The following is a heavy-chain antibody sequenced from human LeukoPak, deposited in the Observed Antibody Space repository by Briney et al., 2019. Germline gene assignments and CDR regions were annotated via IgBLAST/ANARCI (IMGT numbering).Heavy chain of an antibody. Sequence: SETLSLTCTVSGGSISSYYWSWIRQPPGKGLEWIGYIYYSGSTNYNPSLKSRVTISVDTSKNQFSLKLSSVTAADTAVYYCARAPIVRGGLSPPFDYWGQGTLVTVSS. CDR3: ARAPIVRGGLSPPFDY. CDR1: GGSISSYY. D-gene: IGHD3-16*01. J-gene: IGHJ4*02. V-gene: IGHV4-59*01. CDR2: IYYSGST.